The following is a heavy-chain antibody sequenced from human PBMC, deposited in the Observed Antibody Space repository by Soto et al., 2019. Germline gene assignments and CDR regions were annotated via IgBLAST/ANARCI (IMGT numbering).Heavy chain of an antibody. Sequence: HPGGSLRLSCAASGFTFSIYAMHWVRQAPGKGLEWMAVISYDGSNKDYADSVKGRFTISRDNSKNTLYLQMNSLRAEDTAVYYCARDQGGPLDVWGQGTTVTVSS. CDR3: ARDQGGPLDV. D-gene: IGHD1-26*01. CDR2: ISYDGSNK. CDR1: GFTFSIYA. J-gene: IGHJ6*02. V-gene: IGHV3-30-3*01.